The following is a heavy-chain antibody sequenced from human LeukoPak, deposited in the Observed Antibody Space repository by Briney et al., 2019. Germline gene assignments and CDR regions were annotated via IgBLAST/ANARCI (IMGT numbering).Heavy chain of an antibody. CDR2: ISYDATDT. CDR1: GFIFSNYY. D-gene: IGHD2-15*01. Sequence: GGSLRLSCAVSGFIFSNYYMYWVRQAPGKGLVWVSRISYDATDTYYADSVKGRFTISRDNAHNTLYLQMNSLRAEDTGVYYCAREGGYCSLGSCYGGYADHWGQGALVTVSS. V-gene: IGHV3-74*01. J-gene: IGHJ4*02. CDR3: AREGGYCSLGSCYGGYADH.